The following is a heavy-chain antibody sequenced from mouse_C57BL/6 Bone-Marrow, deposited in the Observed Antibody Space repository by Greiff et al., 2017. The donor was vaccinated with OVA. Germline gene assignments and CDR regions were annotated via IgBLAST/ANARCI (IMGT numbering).Heavy chain of an antibody. CDR2: IYPRSGNT. CDR3: VRYCGRGYFDV. D-gene: IGHD1-1*01. Sequence: VKLQESGAELARPGASVKLSCKASGYTFTSYGISWVKQRTGQGLEWIGEIYPRSGNTYYNEKFKGKATLTADKSSSTAYMELRSLTSEDSAVYFCVRYCGRGYFDVWGTGTTVTVSS. V-gene: IGHV1-81*01. J-gene: IGHJ1*03. CDR1: GYTFTSYG.